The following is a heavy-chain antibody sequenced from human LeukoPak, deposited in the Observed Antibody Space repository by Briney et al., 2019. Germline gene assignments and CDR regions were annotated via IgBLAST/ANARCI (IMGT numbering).Heavy chain of an antibody. Sequence: GGSLRLSCAASGFTFSSYSMNRVRQAPGKGLEWVSSISSSSSYIYYADSVKGRFTISRDNAKNSLYLQMNSLRAEDTAVYYCARGITGTRLFDYWGQGTLVTVSS. V-gene: IGHV3-21*01. CDR1: GFTFSSYS. J-gene: IGHJ4*02. CDR3: ARGITGTRLFDY. D-gene: IGHD1-7*01. CDR2: ISSSSSYI.